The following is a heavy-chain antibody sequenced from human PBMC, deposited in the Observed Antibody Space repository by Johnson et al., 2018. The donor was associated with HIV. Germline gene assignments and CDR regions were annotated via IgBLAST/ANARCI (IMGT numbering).Heavy chain of an antibody. Sequence: VQLVESGGGVVQPGGSLRVSCAASGFTFSSYAMSWVRQAPGKGLEWVSAISCGGSSTYYADSVRGRFTISRDNSKNTLHLQMSSLRAEATAVYNCAEERGGHAGAFDIWGQGTTVTVSS. D-gene: IGHD2-15*01. CDR1: GFTFSSYA. V-gene: IGHV3-23*04. CDR2: ISCGGSST. J-gene: IGHJ3*02. CDR3: AEERGGHAGAFDI.